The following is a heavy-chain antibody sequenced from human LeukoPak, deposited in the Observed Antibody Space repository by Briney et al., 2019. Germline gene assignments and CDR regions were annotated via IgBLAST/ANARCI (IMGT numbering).Heavy chain of an antibody. D-gene: IGHD6-13*01. Sequence: SSETLSLTCTVSGGSISSSSYYGGWIRQPPGEVLERIGCNYYSRSTYYKPSVKSRVTIPVGTSKNQFSLTLSSVTAADTAVYYCARQRGYSSSWYGSMGSGWSMGFDYWGQGTLVTVSS. J-gene: IGHJ4*02. CDR3: ARQRGYSSSWYGSMGSGWSMGFDY. CDR2: NYYSRST. CDR1: GGSISSSSYY. V-gene: IGHV4-39*01.